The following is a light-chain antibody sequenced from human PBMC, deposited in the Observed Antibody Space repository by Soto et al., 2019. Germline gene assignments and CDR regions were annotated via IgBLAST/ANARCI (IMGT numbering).Light chain of an antibody. CDR3: SSYTSRTTYV. J-gene: IGLJ1*01. CDR1: SSDVGGYNY. V-gene: IGLV2-14*01. CDR2: EVS. Sequence: QSVLTQPASVSGSPGQSITISCTGTSSDVGGYNYVPWYQQHPGKAPKLMIYEVSNRPSGVSNRFSGSKSGNTASLTISGLQAEDEADYYCSSYTSRTTYVLGTGTKVTVL.